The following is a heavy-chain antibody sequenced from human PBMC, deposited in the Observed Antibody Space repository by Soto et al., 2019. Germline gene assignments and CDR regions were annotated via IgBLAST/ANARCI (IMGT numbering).Heavy chain of an antibody. J-gene: IGHJ2*01. CDR3: ATFYDSSGYYQPYWYFDL. CDR2: IIPIFGTA. V-gene: IGHV1-69*06. D-gene: IGHD3-22*01. CDR1: GGTFSSYA. Sequence: ASVKVSCKASGGTFSSYAISWVRQAPGQGLEWMGGIIPIFGTANYAQKFQGRVTITADKSTSTAYMELSSLRSEDTAVYYCATFYDSSGYYQPYWYFDLWGRGALVTVSS.